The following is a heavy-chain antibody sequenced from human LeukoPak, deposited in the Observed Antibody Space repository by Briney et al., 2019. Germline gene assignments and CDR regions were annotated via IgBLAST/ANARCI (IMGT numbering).Heavy chain of an antibody. J-gene: IGHJ4*02. D-gene: IGHD6-19*01. CDR1: GGSISGDY. V-gene: IGHV4-59*01. CDR2: ISYSATT. Sequence: SETLSLTCTVPGGSISGDYWSWIRQPPGKGLEWIGYISYSATTNYNPSLKSRVSFSIDTSKNQFPLKLTSVSAADTAVYFCATGHSSGWFDYWGQGTLVSVSS. CDR3: ATGHSSGWFDY.